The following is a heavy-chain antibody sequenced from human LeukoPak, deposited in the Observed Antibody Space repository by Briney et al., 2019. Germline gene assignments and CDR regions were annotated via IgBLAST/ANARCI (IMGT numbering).Heavy chain of an antibody. J-gene: IGHJ4*02. CDR1: GFTFSHHA. CDR2: INAGNGKT. CDR3: ARGVWSSHNKEYLFDY. V-gene: IGHV1-3*01. D-gene: IGHD6-19*01. Sequence: ASVKVSCKASGFTFSHHAMNWVRQAPGQRLEWMGWINAGNGKTKYSQKFQDRVTITRDTSASTAYMELNSLRSEDTAVYYCARGVWSSHNKEYLFDYWGQGTLVTVSS.